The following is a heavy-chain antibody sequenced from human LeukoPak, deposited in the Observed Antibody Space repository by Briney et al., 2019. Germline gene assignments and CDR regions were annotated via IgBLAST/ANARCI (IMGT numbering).Heavy chain of an antibody. CDR2: IYTSGTT. D-gene: IGHD3-22*01. V-gene: IGHV4-4*07. CDR1: GGSINSYY. Sequence: SETLSLTCTVSGGSINSYYWSWIRQPAGKGLEWIGRIYTSGTTNYNPSLKSRVTMSVDTSKNHFSLQLRSVTVADTAVYYCASTTYDYDTSGHYFLDYWGQGSLVTVSS. CDR3: ASTTYDYDTSGHYFLDY. J-gene: IGHJ4*02.